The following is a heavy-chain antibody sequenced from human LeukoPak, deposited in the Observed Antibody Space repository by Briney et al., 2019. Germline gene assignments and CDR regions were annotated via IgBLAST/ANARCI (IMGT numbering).Heavy chain of an antibody. CDR2: INPNSGGT. CDR1: GYTFTGYY. J-gene: IGHJ6*03. D-gene: IGHD3-3*01. CDR3: ARNIRFPTSYYYYMDV. Sequence: ASVKVSCKASGYTFTGYYMHWVRQAPGQGLEWMGWINPNSGGTNYAQKFQGRVTMTRDTSISTAYMELSRLRSDDTAVYYCARNIRFPTSYYYYMDVWGKGTTVTVSS. V-gene: IGHV1-2*02.